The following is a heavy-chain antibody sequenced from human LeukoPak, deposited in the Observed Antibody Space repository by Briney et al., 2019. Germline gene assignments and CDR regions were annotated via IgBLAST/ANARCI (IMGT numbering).Heavy chain of an antibody. Sequence: GASVKVSCKAPGYNFTDYSIHWVRQAPGQGLEWMGWITPKNGDTSYAQKFQGRVTMTRDTSISTAHMEVSRLTSEDTAVYYCAREIVHSGGDSWGQGTLVIVSS. V-gene: IGHV1-2*02. CDR1: GYNFTDYS. CDR3: AREIVHSGGDS. CDR2: ITPKNGDT. D-gene: IGHD1-26*01. J-gene: IGHJ4*02.